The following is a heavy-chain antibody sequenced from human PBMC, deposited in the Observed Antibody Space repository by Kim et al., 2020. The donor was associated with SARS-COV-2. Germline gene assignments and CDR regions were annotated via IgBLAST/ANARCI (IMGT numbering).Heavy chain of an antibody. CDR3: ARVSRSHSSGYYYGPWFDY. J-gene: IGHJ4*02. Sequence: ASVKVSCKASGYTFTSYGISWVRQAPGQGLEWMGWISAYNGNTNYAQKLQGRVTMTTDTSTSTAYMELRSLRSDDTAVYYCARVSRSHSSGYYYGPWFDYWGQGTLVTVSS. CDR2: ISAYNGNT. CDR1: GYTFTSYG. V-gene: IGHV1-18*01. D-gene: IGHD3-22*01.